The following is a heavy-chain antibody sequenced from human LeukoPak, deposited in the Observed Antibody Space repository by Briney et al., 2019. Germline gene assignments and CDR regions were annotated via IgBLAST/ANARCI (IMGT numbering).Heavy chain of an antibody. D-gene: IGHD1-26*01. CDR1: GVTFTSYG. V-gene: IGHV3-33*01. CDR3: ARSAYYALYYMDV. Sequence: PGGTLRLSCAASGVTFTSYGMHWGRQAPGPGLGGVAVSWYDGSHQYYIDSVRGRFTISRDNSKNTLDQQMNSLRGEDTAVYYCARSAYYALYYMDVWGKGTTVTVSS. CDR2: SWYDGSHQ. J-gene: IGHJ6*03.